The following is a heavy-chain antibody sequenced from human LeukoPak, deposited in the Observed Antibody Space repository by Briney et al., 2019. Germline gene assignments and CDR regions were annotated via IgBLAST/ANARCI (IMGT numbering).Heavy chain of an antibody. V-gene: IGHV4-59*01. CDR2: IYYSGST. CDR3: ARDVRGNGWYLY. D-gene: IGHD6-19*01. Sequence: PSETLSLTCTVSGGSISSYYWSWIRHPPGKGLEWIGYIYYSGSTYYNPSLKSRVAISVDTSKNQFSLKLSSVTAADTAVYYCARDVRGNGWYLYWGQGTLVTVSS. J-gene: IGHJ4*02. CDR1: GGSISSYY.